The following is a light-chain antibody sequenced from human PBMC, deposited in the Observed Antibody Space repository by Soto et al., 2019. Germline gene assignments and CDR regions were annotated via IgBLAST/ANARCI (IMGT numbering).Light chain of an antibody. J-gene: IGLJ2*01. CDR1: SSNTGKNY. CDR2: DDN. V-gene: IGLV1-51*01. CDR3: ATWDSSLNAVV. Sequence: QSVLTQPPSVSAAPGQKVTISCAGSSSNTGKNYVSWYQRLPGTAPQLLIYDDNKRPSGIPARFSGSKSGSSATLGITGLQTGDEADYYCATWDSSLNAVVFGGETKVTVL.